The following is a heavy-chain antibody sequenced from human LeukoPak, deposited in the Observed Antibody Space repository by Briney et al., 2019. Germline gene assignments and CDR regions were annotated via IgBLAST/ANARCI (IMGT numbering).Heavy chain of an antibody. Sequence: SETLSLTCAVSGGSISSSNWWSWVRQPPGKGLEWIGEINHGGSTNYNPSLKSRVTISVATSKNQFSLKLSSVTAADTAVYYCARVLRYSSSWYGGYFDYWGQGTLVTVSS. CDR1: GGSISSSNW. D-gene: IGHD6-13*01. V-gene: IGHV4-4*02. CDR3: ARVLRYSSSWYGGYFDY. CDR2: INHGGST. J-gene: IGHJ4*02.